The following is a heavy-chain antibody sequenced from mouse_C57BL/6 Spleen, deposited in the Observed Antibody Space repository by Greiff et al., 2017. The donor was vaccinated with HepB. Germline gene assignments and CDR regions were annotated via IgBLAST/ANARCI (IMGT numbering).Heavy chain of an antibody. CDR3: ARGHYSIYFDY. CDR1: GYTFTSYW. V-gene: IGHV1-50*01. D-gene: IGHD2-5*01. CDR2: IDPSDSYT. J-gene: IGHJ2*01. Sequence: QVQLQQSGAELVKPGASVKLSCKASGYTFTSYWMQWVKQRPGQGLEWIGEIDPSDSYTNYNQKFKGKATLTVDTSSSTAYMQLSSLTSEDSAVYYCARGHYSIYFDYWGQGTTLTVSS.